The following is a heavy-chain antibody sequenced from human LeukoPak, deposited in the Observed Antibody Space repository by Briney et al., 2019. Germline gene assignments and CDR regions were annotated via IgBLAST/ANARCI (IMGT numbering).Heavy chain of an antibody. J-gene: IGHJ4*02. Sequence: GGSLRLSCAASGFTFSSYEMNWVRQAPGKGLEWVSYISSSGSTIYYADSVKGRFTISRDNAKNSLYLQMNSLRAEDTAVYYCARYGFYYDSSGYYLGYWGQGTLVTVSS. CDR3: ARYGFYYDSSGYYLGY. CDR2: ISSSGSTI. CDR1: GFTFSSYE. V-gene: IGHV3-48*03. D-gene: IGHD3-22*01.